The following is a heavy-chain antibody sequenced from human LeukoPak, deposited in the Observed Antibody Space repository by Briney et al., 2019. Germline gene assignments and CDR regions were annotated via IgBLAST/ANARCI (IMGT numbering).Heavy chain of an antibody. J-gene: IGHJ4*02. Sequence: ASVKVSCKAFGYIFTAYYMHWVRQAPGQGLEWMGWINPKTGDINYAQEFQGRVTVTRDTSINTVYMELTRLRSDDTAVYFCATGPPLTMVREGPFDYWGQGTLVTVSS. V-gene: IGHV1-2*02. CDR1: GYIFTAYY. CDR3: ATGPPLTMVREGPFDY. D-gene: IGHD3-10*01. CDR2: INPKTGDI.